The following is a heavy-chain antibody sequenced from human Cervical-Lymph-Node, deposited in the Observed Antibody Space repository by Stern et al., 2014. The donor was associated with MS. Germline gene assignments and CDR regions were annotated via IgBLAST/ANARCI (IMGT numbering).Heavy chain of an antibody. CDR2: ISACKGNT. J-gene: IGHJ3*02. Sequence: VQLVESGAEVKTPGASVKVSCKASGYTFTRYGISWVRQAPGQGLEWMGWISACKGNTNYAQELQGRVTMTTDTSTSTADMELRSLRSDGTAVYYCARGLLGSENAFDIWGQGTMVTVSS. CDR1: GYTFTRYG. CDR3: ARGLLGSENAFDI. D-gene: IGHD2-15*01. V-gene: IGHV1-18*01.